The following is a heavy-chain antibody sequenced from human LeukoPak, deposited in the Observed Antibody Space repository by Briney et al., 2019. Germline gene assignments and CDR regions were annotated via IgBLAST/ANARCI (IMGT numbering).Heavy chain of an antibody. CDR1: GFTFSSYA. J-gene: IGHJ4*02. CDR3: TTRHYFGSGTYDF. Sequence: GSLRLSCAASGFTFSSYAMHWVRQAPGKGLEWVGRIKSKTDGGTTDYAAPVKGRFTISRDDSKNTLYLQMNSLKTEDTAVYYCTTRHYFGSGTYDFWGQGTLVTVSS. V-gene: IGHV3-15*01. CDR2: IKSKTDGGTT. D-gene: IGHD3-10*01.